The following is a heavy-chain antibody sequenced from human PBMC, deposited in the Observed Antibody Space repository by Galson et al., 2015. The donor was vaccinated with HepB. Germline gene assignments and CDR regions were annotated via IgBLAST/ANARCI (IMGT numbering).Heavy chain of an antibody. CDR3: ARRVYDDIDKGAFDI. J-gene: IGHJ3*02. CDR2: IFPADSDT. D-gene: IGHD3-9*01. Sequence: QSGAEVKKPGESLKISCKISGYIFTNHWIAWVRQMPGKGLEWMGIIFPADSDTRYSPSFQGQVTISVDKSISTAYLQWSSLKASDTAMYYCARRVYDDIDKGAFDIWGQGTMVTVSS. CDR1: GYIFTNHW. V-gene: IGHV5-51*01.